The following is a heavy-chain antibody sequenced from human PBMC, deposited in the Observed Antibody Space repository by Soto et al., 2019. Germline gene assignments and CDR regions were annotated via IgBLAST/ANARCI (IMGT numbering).Heavy chain of an antibody. J-gene: IGHJ6*02. V-gene: IGHV3-30*18. D-gene: IGHD1-26*01. Sequence: GGSLRLSCAASGFTFSGYGMHWVRQAPGKGLEWVALISYDGSDEYYADSVKGRFTISRDNSRKTLYLQMNSLRAEDTALYYCAKDREWEPYEGDYYGMDVWGQGTTVTVSS. CDR1: GFTFSGYG. CDR3: AKDREWEPYEGDYYGMDV. CDR2: ISYDGSDE.